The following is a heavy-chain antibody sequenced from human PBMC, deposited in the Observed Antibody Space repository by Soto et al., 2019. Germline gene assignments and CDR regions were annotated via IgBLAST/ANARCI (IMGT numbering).Heavy chain of an antibody. CDR1: GFTFSDYA. D-gene: IGHD3-10*01. V-gene: IGHV3-33*01. Sequence: QVQLVESGGGVVQPGWSLRLSCVTSGFTFSDYAMHWVRQAPGKGLEWVAVIRPDGSNSYYADSVKGRFTISRDISKNTLYLQMSSLTADDTAVYFCARVGRPQHHLTVFGNWGQGTLVTASS. CDR3: ARVGRPQHHLTVFGN. J-gene: IGHJ4*02. CDR2: IRPDGSNS.